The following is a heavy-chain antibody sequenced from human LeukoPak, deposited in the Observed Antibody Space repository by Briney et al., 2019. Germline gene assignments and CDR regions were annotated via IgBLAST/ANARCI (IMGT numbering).Heavy chain of an antibody. CDR3: AKGNQKYSSSAMDV. D-gene: IGHD6-13*01. CDR1: GFTFSSCV. J-gene: IGHJ6*02. CDR2: ISGSGGNT. Sequence: GSLRLSCAASGFTFSSCVMNWVRQAPGKGLEWVSAISGSGGNTYYADSVKGRFTISRDNSKNTLYLEMNSLRAEDTAVYSCAKGNQKYSSSAMDVWGQGITVTVSS. V-gene: IGHV3-23*01.